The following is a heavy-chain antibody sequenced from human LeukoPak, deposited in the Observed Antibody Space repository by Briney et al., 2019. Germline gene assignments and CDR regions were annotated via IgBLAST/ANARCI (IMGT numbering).Heavy chain of an antibody. CDR1: GFTFSSYA. CDR2: ISGSGDST. J-gene: IGHJ5*02. D-gene: IGHD3-10*01. V-gene: IGHV3-23*01. CDR3: AKDRFGITMVRGVSGWFDP. Sequence: GGSLRLSCAASGFTFSSYAMSWVRQAPGKGLEGVSAISGSGDSTYYADSVKGRFTISRDNSKNTLYLQMNSLRAEDTAVYYCAKDRFGITMVRGVSGWFDPWGQGTLVTVSS.